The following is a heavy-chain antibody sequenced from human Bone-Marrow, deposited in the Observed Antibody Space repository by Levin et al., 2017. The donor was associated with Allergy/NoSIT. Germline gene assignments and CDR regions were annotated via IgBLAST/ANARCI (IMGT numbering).Heavy chain of an antibody. J-gene: IGHJ4*02. D-gene: IGHD5/OR15-5a*01. CDR1: GGSINSGDYY. Sequence: RTSETLSLTCTVSGGSINSGDYYWTWIRQPPGKGLEWIGYIYYSGSTYHNPSLKSRVTMSLDTSKKQFSLNLTSVTSADTAVYYCAREAKLLRKVYFDSWGPGTLVTVSS. V-gene: IGHV4-30-4*01. CDR3: AREAKLLRKVYFDS. CDR2: IYYSGST.